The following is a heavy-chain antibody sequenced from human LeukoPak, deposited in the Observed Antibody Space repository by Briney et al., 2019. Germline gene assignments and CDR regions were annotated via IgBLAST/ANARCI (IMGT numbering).Heavy chain of an antibody. Sequence: SETLSLTCTVSGGSISGYYCSWIRQPAGKGLEWIGRIYTSGSTNYNPSLKSRVTMSVDTSKNQFSLKLSSVTAADTAVYYCARERSSWYYFDYWGQGTLVTVSS. CDR2: IYTSGST. CDR3: ARERSSWYYFDY. J-gene: IGHJ4*02. CDR1: GGSISGYY. D-gene: IGHD6-13*01. V-gene: IGHV4-4*07.